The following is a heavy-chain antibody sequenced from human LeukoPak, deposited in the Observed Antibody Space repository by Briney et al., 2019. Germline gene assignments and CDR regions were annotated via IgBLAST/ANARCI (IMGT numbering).Heavy chain of an antibody. CDR2: ISGTGGST. CDR1: GFTFSNYA. D-gene: IGHD1-7*01. J-gene: IGHJ3*02. CDR3: ARGPTTLRYNWNLVPPAFDI. V-gene: IGHV3-23*01. Sequence: PGGSLRLSCAASGFTFSNYAMSWVRQAPGKGLEWVSSISGTGGSTYYADSVKGRFTISRDNSNNTLFLQMNSLRAEDTAVYYCARGPTTLRYNWNLVPPAFDIWGQGTMVTVSS.